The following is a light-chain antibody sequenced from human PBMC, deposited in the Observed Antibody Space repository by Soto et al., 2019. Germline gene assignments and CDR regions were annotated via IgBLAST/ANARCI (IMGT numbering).Light chain of an antibody. CDR1: QGIDSW. V-gene: IGKV1-5*01. Sequence: DIQMTQSPSSVSASVGDRVTITCRASQGIDSWLAWYQQKPGKAPKLLMYDASSLESGVSSRFSGSGSGTEFTLIISSLQPDDFATYYCQQYKTSLLTFGGGTKVEIK. CDR2: DAS. J-gene: IGKJ4*01. CDR3: QQYKTSLLT.